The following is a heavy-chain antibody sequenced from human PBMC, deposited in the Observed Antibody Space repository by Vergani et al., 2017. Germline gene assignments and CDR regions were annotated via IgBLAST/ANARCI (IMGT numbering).Heavy chain of an antibody. CDR1: GFTFSSYA. D-gene: IGHD6-19*01. CDR2: LSGSGGST. CDR3: AAWVAGTDAFDI. Sequence: EVQLLESGGGLVQPGGSLRLSCAASGFTFSSYAMSWVRQAPGKGLEWVSALSGSGGSTYYADSVKGRFTISRDNSKNTLYLQMNSLRAEDTAVYYCAAWVAGTDAFDIWGQGTMVTVSS. J-gene: IGHJ3*02. V-gene: IGHV3-23*01.